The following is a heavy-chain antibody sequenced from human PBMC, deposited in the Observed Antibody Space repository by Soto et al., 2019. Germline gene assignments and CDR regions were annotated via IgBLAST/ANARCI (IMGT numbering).Heavy chain of an antibody. V-gene: IGHV1-2*02. CDR3: ARSLTEGYCTITGCYTRPLYGMDV. J-gene: IGHJ6*02. CDR2: INPNSGGT. Sequence: LKVSCKASGYTFSGYYIHWLRQAPLQGLEWMGCINPNSGGTNYAQKFQGRVTVTRDTPTSTAYMELSRLTSDDTAVYYCARSLTEGYCTITGCYTRPLYGMDVWGQGTTVTVSS. CDR1: GYTFSGYY. D-gene: IGHD2-2*02.